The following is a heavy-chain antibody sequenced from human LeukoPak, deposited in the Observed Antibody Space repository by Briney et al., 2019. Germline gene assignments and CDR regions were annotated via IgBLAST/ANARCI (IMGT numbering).Heavy chain of an antibody. Sequence: GASVKVSCKTSGYTFTSYAIQWVRQAPGQRLEWMGWINAGNGNTKYSQKFQGRVTITRDTSATTAYMELSTVRSEDTAVYYCAREHDFWSPYAFDIWGQGTMVTVSS. CDR2: INAGNGNT. CDR3: AREHDFWSPYAFDI. J-gene: IGHJ3*02. D-gene: IGHD3-3*01. CDR1: GYTFTSYA. V-gene: IGHV1-3*01.